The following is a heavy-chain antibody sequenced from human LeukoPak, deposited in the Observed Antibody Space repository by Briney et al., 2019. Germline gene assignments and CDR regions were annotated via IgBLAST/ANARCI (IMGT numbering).Heavy chain of an antibody. D-gene: IGHD3-22*01. V-gene: IGHV3-21*01. CDR3: ARARGMYYYDSSRPFDY. CDR2: ISSSSSYI. CDR1: GFTFSSYS. Sequence: NPGGSLRLSCAASGFTFSSYSMNWVRQAPGKGLEWVSSISSSSSYIYYADSVKGRFTISRDNAKNSLYLQMNSLRAEDTAVYYCARARGMYYYDSSRPFDYWGQGTLVTVSS. J-gene: IGHJ4*02.